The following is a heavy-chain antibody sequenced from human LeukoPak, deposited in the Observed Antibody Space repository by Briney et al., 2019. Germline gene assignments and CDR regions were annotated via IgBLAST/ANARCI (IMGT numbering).Heavy chain of an antibody. CDR1: RCTFSSYA. V-gene: IGHV1-69*06. J-gene: IGHJ3*02. CDR3: ARGYCSSTSCYAFDI. Sequence: SVKVSCKASRCTFSSYAISWVRQAPGQGLEWMGGIIPIFGTANYAQKFQGRVTITADKSTSTAYMELSSLRSEDTAVYYCARGYCSSTSCYAFDIWGQGTMVTVSS. CDR2: IIPIFGTA. D-gene: IGHD2-2*01.